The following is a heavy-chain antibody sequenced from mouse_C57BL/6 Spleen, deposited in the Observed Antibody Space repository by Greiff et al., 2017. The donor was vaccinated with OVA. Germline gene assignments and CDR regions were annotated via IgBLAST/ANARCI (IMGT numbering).Heavy chain of an antibody. CDR1: GFSLTSYG. CDR2: IWSDGST. CDR3: ARHHSSGYYFDY. V-gene: IGHV2-6-1*01. D-gene: IGHD3-2*02. Sequence: QVQLKQSGPGLVAPSQSLSITCTVSGFSLTSYGVHWVRQPPGKGLEWLVVIWSDGSTTYNSALKSRLSISKDNSKSQVFLKMNSLQTDDTAMYYCARHHSSGYYFDYWGQGTTLTVSS. J-gene: IGHJ2*01.